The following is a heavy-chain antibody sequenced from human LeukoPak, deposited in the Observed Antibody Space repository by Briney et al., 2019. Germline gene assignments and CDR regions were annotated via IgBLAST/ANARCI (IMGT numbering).Heavy chain of an antibody. V-gene: IGHV1-2*02. D-gene: IGHD2-2*01. CDR1: GYTFTGYY. Sequence: ASVKVSCKASGYTFTGYYMHWVRQAPGQGLEWMGWINPNSGGTNYAQKFQGRVTMTRGTSISTAYMELSRLRSDDTAVYYCARAPFHLYQQGVPDYWGQGTLVTVYS. J-gene: IGHJ4*02. CDR2: INPNSGGT. CDR3: ARAPFHLYQQGVPDY.